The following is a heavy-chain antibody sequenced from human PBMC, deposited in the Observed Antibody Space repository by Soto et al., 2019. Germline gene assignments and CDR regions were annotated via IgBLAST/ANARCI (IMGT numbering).Heavy chain of an antibody. D-gene: IGHD6-19*01. CDR1: GGSISSYY. J-gene: IGHJ5*02. CDR2: IYYSGST. V-gene: IGHV4-59*08. Sequence: PSETLSLTCTVSGGSISSYYWSWIRQPPGKGLEWIGYIYYSGSTNYNPSLKSRVTISVDTSKNQFSLKLSSVTAADTAVYYCARHRWLDRFDPWGQGTLVTVSS. CDR3: ARHRWLDRFDP.